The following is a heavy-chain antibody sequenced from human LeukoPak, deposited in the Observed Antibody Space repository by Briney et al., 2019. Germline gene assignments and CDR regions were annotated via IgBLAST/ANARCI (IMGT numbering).Heavy chain of an antibody. CDR1: GGSISSHY. CDR2: IYYSGST. Sequence: PSETLSLTCAVSGGSISSHYWSWIRQPPGKGLEWIGYIYYSGSTNYNPSLKSRVTISVDTSKNQFSLKLSSVTAADTAVYYCARSIVVVPAAILWFDPWGQGTLVTVSS. D-gene: IGHD2-2*01. V-gene: IGHV4-59*08. J-gene: IGHJ5*02. CDR3: ARSIVVVPAAILWFDP.